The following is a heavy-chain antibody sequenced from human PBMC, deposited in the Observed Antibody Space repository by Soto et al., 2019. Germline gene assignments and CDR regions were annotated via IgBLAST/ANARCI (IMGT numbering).Heavy chain of an antibody. CDR2: IYHSGST. V-gene: IGHV4-4*02. CDR1: SGSISSSNW. Sequence: SETLSLTCAVSSGSISSSNWWSWVRQPTGKGLEWTGEIYHSGSTNYNPSLKSRVTISVDKSKNHFSLKLSSVTAADTAVYFCAIFGHAVAGPYYYYGMDVWGQGTTVTVSS. CDR3: AIFGHAVAGPYYYYGMDV. D-gene: IGHD6-19*01. J-gene: IGHJ6*02.